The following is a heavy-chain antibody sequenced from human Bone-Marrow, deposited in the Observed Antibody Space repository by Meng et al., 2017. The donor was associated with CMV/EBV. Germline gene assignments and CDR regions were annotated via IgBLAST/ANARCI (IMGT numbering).Heavy chain of an antibody. V-gene: IGHV4-34*01. J-gene: IGHJ6*02. CDR1: GGSFSGYH. Sequence: SDTPSPTCAVYGGSFSGYHWIWIRQPPGKGLEWIGEINHSGSTNYNPSLKSRVTISVDTSKNQFSLKLSSLTAAVTAVYYCARLSLSPSYYYYYGMEGWGQGTAVTVSS. CDR3: ARLSLSPSYYYYYGMEG. D-gene: IGHD3-16*01. CDR2: INHSGST.